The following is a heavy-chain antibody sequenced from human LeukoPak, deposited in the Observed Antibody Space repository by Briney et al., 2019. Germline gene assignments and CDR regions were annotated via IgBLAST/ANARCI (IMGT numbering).Heavy chain of an antibody. V-gene: IGHV3-15*01. CDR3: TTDNNFDWLHLT. CDR1: GFTFSNAW. D-gene: IGHD3-9*01. J-gene: IGHJ3*01. CDR2: IKSKTDGGTT. Sequence: PGGSLRLSCAASGFTFSNAWMSWVRQAPGKGLEWVGRIKSKTDGGTTDYAAPVKGRFTISRDESKNTLYLQMNSLKTEDTAVYYCTTDNNFDWLHLTWGQGTMVTVSS.